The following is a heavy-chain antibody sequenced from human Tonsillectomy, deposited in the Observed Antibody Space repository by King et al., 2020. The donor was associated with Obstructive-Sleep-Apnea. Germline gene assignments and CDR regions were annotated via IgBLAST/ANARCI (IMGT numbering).Heavy chain of an antibody. CDR3: AREKDYGDLGRFDP. V-gene: IGHV4-38-2*02. Sequence: VQLQESGPGLVKPSETLSLTCAVSAYAISSGYYWGWIRQPPGKGLEWIWSIYYSGSTYNNPSLKSRVTISVDTSKNPFSLKLNSVTAADTAVYYCAREKDYGDLGRFDPWGQGTLVTVSS. D-gene: IGHD4-17*01. CDR1: AYAISSGYY. J-gene: IGHJ5*02. CDR2: IYYSGST.